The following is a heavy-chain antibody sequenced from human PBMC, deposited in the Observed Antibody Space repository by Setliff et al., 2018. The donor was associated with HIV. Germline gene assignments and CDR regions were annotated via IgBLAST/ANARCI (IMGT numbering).Heavy chain of an antibody. V-gene: IGHV4-31*03. D-gene: IGHD2-2*01. CDR2: IYYSGNP. CDR1: GGSISSGYYY. Sequence: SETLSLTCTVSGGSISSGYYYWSWIRQHPGKGLEWIGYIYYSGNPFYNPSLRSRVTMSLDTSKNQFSLKLSSVTAADTAVYYCARGFDYAQRPPLYYFDYWGQGTLVTVSS. J-gene: IGHJ4*02. CDR3: ARGFDYAQRPPLYYFDY.